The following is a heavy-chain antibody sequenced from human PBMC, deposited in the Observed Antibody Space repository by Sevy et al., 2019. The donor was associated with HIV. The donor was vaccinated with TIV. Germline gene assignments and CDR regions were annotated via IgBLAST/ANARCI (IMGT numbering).Heavy chain of an antibody. V-gene: IGHV4-34*01. D-gene: IGHD3-9*01. CDR3: ASLTYYDILTGSRFDP. CDR1: GGSFSGYY. Sequence: SETLSLTCAVCGGSFSGYYWSWIRQPPGKGLEWIGEINHSGSTNYNPSLKSRVTISVDKSNNQFSLKLSAVTAADTAVYYFASLTYYDILTGSRFDPWGQGTLVTVSS. J-gene: IGHJ5*02. CDR2: INHSGST.